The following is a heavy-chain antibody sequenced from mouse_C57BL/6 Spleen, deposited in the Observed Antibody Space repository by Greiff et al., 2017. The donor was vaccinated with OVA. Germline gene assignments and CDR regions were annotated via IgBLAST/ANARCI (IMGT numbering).Heavy chain of an antibody. D-gene: IGHD1-1*02. CDR3: AKGYGSYYFDY. V-gene: IGHV1-5*01. J-gene: IGHJ2*01. Sequence: VQLQQSGTVLARPGASVKMSCKTSGYTFNSYWMHWVKQRPGQGLEWIGAIYPGNSDTSYNQKFKGKAKLTAVTSASTAYMELSSLTNEDSAVYYCAKGYGSYYFDYWGQGTTLTVSS. CDR1: GYTFNSYW. CDR2: IYPGNSDT.